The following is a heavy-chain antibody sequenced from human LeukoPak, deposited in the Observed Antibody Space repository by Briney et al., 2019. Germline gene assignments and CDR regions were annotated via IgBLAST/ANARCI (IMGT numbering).Heavy chain of an antibody. V-gene: IGHV3-23*01. CDR2: ISGSGGST. CDR3: AKDFYYYYYYMDV. J-gene: IGHJ6*03. Sequence: GGSLRLSCAASGFTFSSYSMNWVRQAPGKGLEWVSAISGSGGSTYYADSVKGRFTISRDNSKNTLYLQMNSLRAEDTAVYYCAKDFYYYYYYMDVWGKGTTVTVSS. CDR1: GFTFSSYS.